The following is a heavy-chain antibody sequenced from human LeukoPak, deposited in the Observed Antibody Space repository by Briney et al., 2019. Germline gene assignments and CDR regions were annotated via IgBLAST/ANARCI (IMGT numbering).Heavy chain of an antibody. V-gene: IGHV1-2*02. D-gene: IGHD2-21*01. J-gene: IGHJ4*02. CDR2: INPNTGDT. Sequence: ASVRVSCKASGYPFTGYYMHWVRQAPGQGLEWMGWINPNTGDTNYAQKFQGRVTMTRDTSITTVYMEISRLTSDDTALFYCAVAPGDYWGQGTLVTVSS. CDR1: GYPFTGYY. CDR3: AVAPGDY.